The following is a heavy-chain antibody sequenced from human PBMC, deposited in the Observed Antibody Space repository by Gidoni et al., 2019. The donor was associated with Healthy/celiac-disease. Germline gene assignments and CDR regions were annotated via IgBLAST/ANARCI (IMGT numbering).Heavy chain of an antibody. CDR1: GGTFSSYA. V-gene: IGHV1-69*01. J-gene: IGHJ6*03. D-gene: IGHD4-17*01. CDR3: ARAEATVTPRNDYYYYYMDV. CDR2: IIPIFGTA. Sequence: QVQLVQSGAEVKKPGSSVRVSCKASGGTFSSYAIRWVRQAPGQGLEWMGGIIPIFGTANYAQKFQGRVTITADESTSTAYMELSSLRSEDTAVYYCARAEATVTPRNDYYYYYMDVWGKGTTVTVSS.